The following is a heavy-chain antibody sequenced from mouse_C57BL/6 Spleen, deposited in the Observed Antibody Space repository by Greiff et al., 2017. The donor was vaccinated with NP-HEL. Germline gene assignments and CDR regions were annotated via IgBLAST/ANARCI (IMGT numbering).Heavy chain of an antibody. V-gene: IGHV1-55*01. CDR1: GYTFTSYW. D-gene: IGHD2-4*01. Sequence: QVQLQQSGAELVKPGASVKMSCKASGYTFTSYWITWVKQRPGQGLEWIGDIYPGSGSTNYNEKFKSKATLTVDTSSSTAYMQLSSLTSEDSAVYYCARSTIYYDYLAWFAYWGQGTLVTVSA. CDR3: ARSTIYYDYLAWFAY. J-gene: IGHJ3*01. CDR2: IYPGSGST.